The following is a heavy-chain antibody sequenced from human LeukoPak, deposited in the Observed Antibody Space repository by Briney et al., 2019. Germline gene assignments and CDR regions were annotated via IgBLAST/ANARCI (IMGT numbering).Heavy chain of an antibody. Sequence: PSETLSLTCAVYGGSFSGYYWSWIRQPPGKGLEWIGSISHSGSTYYNPSLKSRVTISVDTSKNQFSLNLSSVTAADTAVYYCARETRILYPWGKGTTVTVSS. J-gene: IGHJ6*04. CDR1: GGSFSGYY. V-gene: IGHV4-34*01. CDR3: ARETRILYP. D-gene: IGHD2-8*01. CDR2: ISHSGST.